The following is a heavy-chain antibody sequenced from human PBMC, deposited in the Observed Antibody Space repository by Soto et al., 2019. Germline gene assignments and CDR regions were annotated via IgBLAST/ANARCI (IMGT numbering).Heavy chain of an antibody. D-gene: IGHD1-20*01. CDR2: ISAYNGNT. V-gene: IGHV1-18*01. CDR1: GYTFTSYG. Sequence: ASVKGSCKASGYTFTSYGVSWVRQAPGQGLEWMGWISAYNGNTNYAQKLQGRVTMTTDTSTSTAYMELRSLRSDDTAVYYCARYDNWNPYFDYWGQGTLVTVSS. J-gene: IGHJ4*02. CDR3: ARYDNWNPYFDY.